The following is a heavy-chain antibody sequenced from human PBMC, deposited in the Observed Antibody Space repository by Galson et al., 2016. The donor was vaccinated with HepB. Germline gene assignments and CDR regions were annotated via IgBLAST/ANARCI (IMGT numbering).Heavy chain of an antibody. CDR3: ARGGRKGLWGYYFDY. D-gene: IGHD3-16*01. CDR2: IYHTGNA. CDR1: GGSISSGGYY. J-gene: IGHJ4*02. V-gene: IGHV4-31*01. Sequence: TLSLTCTVSGGSISSGGYYWSWIRQHPGEGLEWIGYIYHTGNAYYNASLKSQVTVSVDTSKNQFFLKLSSLTAADTAVYFCARGGRKGLWGYYFDYWGQGTLVTVSS.